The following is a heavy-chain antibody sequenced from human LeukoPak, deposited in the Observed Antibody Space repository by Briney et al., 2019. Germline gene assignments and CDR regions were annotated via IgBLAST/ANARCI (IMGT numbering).Heavy chain of an antibody. CDR3: AKALDP. D-gene: IGHD1-1*01. J-gene: IGHJ5*02. CDR2: IYYTGTT. Sequence: SQTLSLTCTVSGGSISSGDYYWSWIREHPVKGLEWIGNIYYTGTTYYNPPLRSRLSISRDTSKNQFFLKLNSVTAADTAVYYCAKALDPWGQGTLVTVSS. V-gene: IGHV4-31*03. CDR1: GGSISSGDYY.